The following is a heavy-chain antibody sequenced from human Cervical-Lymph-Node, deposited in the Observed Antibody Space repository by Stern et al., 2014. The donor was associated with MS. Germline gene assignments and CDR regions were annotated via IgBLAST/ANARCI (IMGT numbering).Heavy chain of an antibody. CDR2: ISSGGSYI. CDR3: ARGRGGNYRYYFDY. V-gene: IGHV3-21*01. CDR1: GFTFSSYS. Sequence: EVQLVEFGGGLVKLGGSLRLYCAASGFTFSSYSMNWVRQAPGKGLEWVAYISSGGSYIYYADSLKGRFTISRDNAKNSLYLQMNSLRAEDTAVYYCARGRGGNYRYYFDYWGQGTLVTVSS. J-gene: IGHJ4*02. D-gene: IGHD4-23*01.